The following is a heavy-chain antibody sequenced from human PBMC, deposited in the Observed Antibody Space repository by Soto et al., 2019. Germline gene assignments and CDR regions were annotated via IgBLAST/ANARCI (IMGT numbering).Heavy chain of an antibody. D-gene: IGHD1-1*01. J-gene: IGHJ6*02. V-gene: IGHV4-39*02. CDR2: IYNTGTT. CDR3: ARRPGTGPTLGHYYYDSLDV. Sequence: QLQLQESGPGLVKPSETLSLTCTVSGGSISSGRYYWGWIRQPPGKGLEWIGSIYNTGTTHYNPSLKSRTTISVDTSKYHFSLQLTSVTAADTAVYFCARRPGTGPTLGHYYYDSLDVWGPGTTVTVS. CDR1: GGSISSGRYY.